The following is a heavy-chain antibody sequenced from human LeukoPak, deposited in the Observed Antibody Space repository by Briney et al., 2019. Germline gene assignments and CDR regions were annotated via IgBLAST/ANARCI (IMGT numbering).Heavy chain of an antibody. V-gene: IGHV1-69*05. J-gene: IGHJ6*03. Sequence: SVKVSCKASGGTFSSYAISWVRQAPGQGLEWMGGIIPIFGTANYAPKFQGRVTITTDESTSTAYMELSSLRSEDTAVYYCARRKRITMVRGVISGYYMDVWGKGTTVTVSS. CDR2: IIPIFGTA. D-gene: IGHD3-10*01. CDR1: GGTFSSYA. CDR3: ARRKRITMVRGVISGYYMDV.